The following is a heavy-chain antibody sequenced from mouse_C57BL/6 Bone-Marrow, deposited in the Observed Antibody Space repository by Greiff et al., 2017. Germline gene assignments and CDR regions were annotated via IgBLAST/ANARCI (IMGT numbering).Heavy chain of an antibody. J-gene: IGHJ1*03. CDR2: IWSGGST. D-gene: IGHD1-1*01. V-gene: IGHV2-2*01. Sequence: VKVVESGPGLVQPSQSLSITCTVSGFSLTSYGVHWVRQSPGKGLEWLGVIWSGGSTDYNAAFISRLSISKDNSKSQVFFKMNSLQADDTAIYYCARKGYGSSCWYFDVWGTGTTVTVSS. CDR1: GFSLTSYG. CDR3: ARKGYGSSCWYFDV.